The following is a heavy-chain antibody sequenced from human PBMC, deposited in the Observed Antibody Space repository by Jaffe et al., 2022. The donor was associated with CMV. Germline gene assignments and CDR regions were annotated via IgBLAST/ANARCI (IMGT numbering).Heavy chain of an antibody. V-gene: IGHV4-34*01. J-gene: IGHJ4*02. D-gene: IGHD3-3*01. CDR2: INHSGST. CDR1: GGSFSGYY. CDR3: ARGGVLFRRPGPLEWLRY. Sequence: QVQLQQWGAGLLKPSETLSLTCAVYGGSFSGYYWSWIRQPPGKGLEWIGEINHSGSTNYNPSLKSRVTISVDTSKNQFSLKLSSVTAADTAVYYCARGGVLFRRPGPLEWLRYWGQGTLVTVSS.